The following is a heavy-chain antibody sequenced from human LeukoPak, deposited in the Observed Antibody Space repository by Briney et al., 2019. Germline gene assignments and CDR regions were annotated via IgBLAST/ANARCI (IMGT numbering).Heavy chain of an antibody. CDR3: AVRDYEGAHTY. V-gene: IGHV3-48*01. D-gene: IGHD3-16*01. J-gene: IGHJ4*02. CDR1: GFTFSNHN. Sequence: GGSLRLSCAASGFTFSNHNMNWVRQAPGKGLEWVSYISSDSTATYYADSVKGRFTISRDNAKNSLCLQMNSLRAEDTAVYYCAVRDYEGAHTYWGQGTLVTVST. CDR2: ISSDSTAT.